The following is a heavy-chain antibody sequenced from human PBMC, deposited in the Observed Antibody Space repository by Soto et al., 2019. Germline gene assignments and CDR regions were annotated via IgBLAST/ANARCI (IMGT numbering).Heavy chain of an antibody. CDR2: IYYSGSI. V-gene: IGHV4-61*08. Sequence: PSETLSLTCAVSGGSISSGGDSWNWIRQPPGKGLEWIGYIYYSGSINYNPSLESRVTISIDTSKNQFSLKLSSVTAADTAVYYCARQGYYDILTGFDNILFDYWGQGTLVTVSS. J-gene: IGHJ4*02. D-gene: IGHD3-9*01. CDR3: ARQGYYDILTGFDNILFDY. CDR1: GGSISSGGDS.